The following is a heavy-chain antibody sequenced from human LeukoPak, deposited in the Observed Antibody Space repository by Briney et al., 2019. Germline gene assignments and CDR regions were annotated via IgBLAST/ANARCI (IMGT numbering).Heavy chain of an antibody. D-gene: IGHD2-15*01. CDR1: GGSFSGYY. CDR3: ARTPYYYYYGMDV. J-gene: IGHJ6*02. CDR2: INHSGFT. V-gene: IGHV4-34*01. Sequence: SETLSLTCSVYGGSFSGYYWSWIRQPPGKGLEWIGEINHSGFTNCNPSLKSRVTISVDTSKNHFSLKLSSVTAADTAVYYCARTPYYYYYGMDVWGQGTTVTVSS.